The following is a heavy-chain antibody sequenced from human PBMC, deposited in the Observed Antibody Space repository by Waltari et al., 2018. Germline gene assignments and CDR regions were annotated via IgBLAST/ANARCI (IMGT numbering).Heavy chain of an antibody. Sequence: EVQLVESGGGLVQPGGSLRLSCAASGITFSRYWMHWVRQAPGKGLGWVSRSNSDGSSTSYADSVKGRFTISRDNAKNTLYLQMNSLRAEDTAVYYCATCYYYDSSGNYYVSDYWGQGTLVTVSS. CDR1: GITFSRYW. V-gene: IGHV3-74*01. CDR3: ATCYYYDSSGNYYVSDY. J-gene: IGHJ4*02. CDR2: SNSDGSST. D-gene: IGHD3-22*01.